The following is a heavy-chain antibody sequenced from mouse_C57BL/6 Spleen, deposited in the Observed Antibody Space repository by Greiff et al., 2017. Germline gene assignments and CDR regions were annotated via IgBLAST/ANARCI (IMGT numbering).Heavy chain of an antibody. V-gene: IGHV14-1*01. D-gene: IGHD2-4*01. Sequence: VQLPQSGAELVRPGASVKLSCTASGFNIKDYYMHWVKQRPEQGLEWIGRIDPEDGDTEYSPKFQGKATMTADTSSHTAYLQLSSQTSEDTAVYYCTTRGDYDVGYWGKGTTLTVSS. CDR3: TTRGDYDVGY. CDR1: GFNIKDYY. CDR2: IDPEDGDT. J-gene: IGHJ2*01.